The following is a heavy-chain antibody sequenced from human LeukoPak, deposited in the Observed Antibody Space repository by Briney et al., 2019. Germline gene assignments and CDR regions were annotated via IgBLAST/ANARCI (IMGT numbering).Heavy chain of an antibody. D-gene: IGHD2-21*01. V-gene: IGHV4-59*07. CDR2: ISYSWCT. J-gene: IGHJ4*02. CDR1: VASISSYY. Sequence: SFTLSLTCTVSVASISSYYWIWIRQPPGKGLECIGYISYSWCTNFNPSLKSRVTISVDSSNNQFFLKLSSVTAADTAGVFCARLIDSDDANTHCDYWGQGTRVSVS. CDR3: ARLIDSDDANTHCDY.